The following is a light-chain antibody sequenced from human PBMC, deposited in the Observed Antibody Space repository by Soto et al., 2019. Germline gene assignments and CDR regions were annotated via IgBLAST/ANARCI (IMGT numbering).Light chain of an antibody. V-gene: IGKV3-20*01. J-gene: IGKJ1*01. CDR2: GAS. Sequence: EIVLTQSPGTLSLSPGERATLSCRASQRVSSNYLTWYQQKPGQAPRLLIYGASTRATGVPDRFSGSGSVTDFTLTISRLEPEDFALYHCQQYGSLSWTFGQGT. CDR1: QRVSSNY. CDR3: QQYGSLSWT.